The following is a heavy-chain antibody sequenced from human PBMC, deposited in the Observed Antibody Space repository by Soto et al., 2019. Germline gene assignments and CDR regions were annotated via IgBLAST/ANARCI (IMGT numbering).Heavy chain of an antibody. V-gene: IGHV3-33*01. J-gene: IGHJ3*02. CDR2: IWYDGSNK. CDR3: ARDSDSVFDI. D-gene: IGHD2-21*01. CDR1: GFTFSSYG. Sequence: QVQLVESGGGVVQPGRSLRLSCAASGFTFSSYGMHWVRQAPGKGLKWVAVIWYDGSNKYYADSVKGRFTISRDNSKNTLYLQMNSLRAEDTAVYYCARDSDSVFDIWGQGTMVTVSS.